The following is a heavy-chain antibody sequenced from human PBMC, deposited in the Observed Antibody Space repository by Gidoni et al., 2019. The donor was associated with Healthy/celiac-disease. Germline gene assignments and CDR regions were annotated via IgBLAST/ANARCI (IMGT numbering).Heavy chain of an antibody. V-gene: IGHV1-46*01. Sequence: EVKKPGASVKVSCKASGYTFTSYYMHWVRQAPGQGLEWMGIINPSGGSTSYAQKFQGRVTMTRDTSTSTVYMELSSLRSEATAVYYCARARAGHYYDSSKNHGFDYWGQGTLVTVSS. CDR1: GYTFTSYY. CDR3: ARARAGHYYDSSKNHGFDY. D-gene: IGHD3-22*01. J-gene: IGHJ4*02. CDR2: INPSGGST.